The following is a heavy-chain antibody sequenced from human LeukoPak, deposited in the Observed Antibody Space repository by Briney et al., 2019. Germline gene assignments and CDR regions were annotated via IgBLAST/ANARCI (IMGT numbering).Heavy chain of an antibody. Sequence: PGGSLRLSCAASGFTVSSNYMSWVRQAPGKGLEWVSVIYSGGTTYYTESVKGRFTISRDNPKNTLYLQMYSLRAEDTAVYYCAVRASMVRGVITMDVWGQGTTVTVSS. CDR2: IYSGGTT. CDR1: GFTVSSNY. CDR3: AVRASMVRGVITMDV. J-gene: IGHJ6*02. V-gene: IGHV3-53*01. D-gene: IGHD3-10*01.